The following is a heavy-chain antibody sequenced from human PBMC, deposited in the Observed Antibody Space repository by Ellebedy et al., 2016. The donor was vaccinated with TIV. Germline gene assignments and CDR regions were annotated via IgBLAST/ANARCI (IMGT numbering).Heavy chain of an antibody. CDR2: IRNKADGGTP. Sequence: GESLKISCEASRFSFSDAWMTWVRQAPGKGLEWVGRIRNKADGGTPDYAAAVRGIFTISRDDSKSTVYLQMISLRVEDTALYYCTTAFRYNAGSGAFDIWGQGTMVTVSS. V-gene: IGHV3-15*01. CDR3: TTAFRYNAGSGAFDI. D-gene: IGHD2-2*02. J-gene: IGHJ3*02. CDR1: RFSFSDAW.